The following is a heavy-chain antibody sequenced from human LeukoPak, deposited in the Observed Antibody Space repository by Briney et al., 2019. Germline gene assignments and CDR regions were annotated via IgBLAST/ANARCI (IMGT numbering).Heavy chain of an antibody. CDR2: IYPGDSDT. V-gene: IGHV5-51*01. Sequence: GESLKISCKGSGYNFTIYWIGWVRQMPGKGLEWMGIIYPGDSDTRYSPSFQGQVTISADKSISTAYLQWSSLKASDTAMYYCARHLNDYGDYLLDYWGQGTLVTVSS. D-gene: IGHD4-17*01. CDR3: ARHLNDYGDYLLDY. J-gene: IGHJ4*02. CDR1: GYNFTIYW.